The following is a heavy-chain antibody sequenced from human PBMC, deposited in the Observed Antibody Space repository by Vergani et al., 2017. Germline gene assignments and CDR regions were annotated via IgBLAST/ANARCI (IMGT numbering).Heavy chain of an antibody. CDR1: GVNYRSLA. CDR3: ANSQFTSSWPFDF. V-gene: IGHV1-69*13. Sequence: QVHLLQSGAEVKKPGSSVKVSCKASGVNYRSLAISWVRLAPGQGLEWMGRIVPIFEKTNYAPKFQGRVTITADESTNIAYMELTSLTSDDTAIYYCANSQFTSSWPFDFWGQGTLVTVSS. J-gene: IGHJ4*02. D-gene: IGHD2-2*01. CDR2: IVPIFEKT.